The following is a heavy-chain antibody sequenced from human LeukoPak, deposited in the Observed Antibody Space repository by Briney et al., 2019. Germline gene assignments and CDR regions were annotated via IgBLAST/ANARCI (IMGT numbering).Heavy chain of an antibody. CDR1: GGSISNSY. Sequence: SETLSLTCTVSGGSISNSYWSWIRQPPGKGLEWIGYIYYTGDSNYNPSLKSRVAISLDTSKNQLSLNLRSVTAADTAVYYCARHEFASPFDSWGQGTLVTVSS. CDR2: IYYTGDS. J-gene: IGHJ4*02. D-gene: IGHD2-21*01. CDR3: ARHEFASPFDS. V-gene: IGHV4-59*08.